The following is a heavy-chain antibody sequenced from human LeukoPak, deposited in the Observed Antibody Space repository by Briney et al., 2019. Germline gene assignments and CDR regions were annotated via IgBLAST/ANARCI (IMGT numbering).Heavy chain of an antibody. CDR1: GFTFSSYA. CDR3: AGSFGDVKMF. V-gene: IGHV3-48*01. J-gene: IGHJ4*01. CDR2: IGPSGTAI. D-gene: IGHD3-10*01. Sequence: GRSLRLSCAASGFTFSSYAMNWVRQAPGRGLEWVSYIGPSGTAIYYADSVKGRFTISRDNARNSLFLQMNSLRAEDTAVYYCAGSFGDVKMFWGQGTLVTVSS.